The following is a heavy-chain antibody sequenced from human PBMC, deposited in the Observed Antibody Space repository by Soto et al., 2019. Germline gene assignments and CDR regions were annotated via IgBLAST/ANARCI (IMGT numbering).Heavy chain of an antibody. CDR1: GYTFTSYD. CDR2: MNPILGIA. D-gene: IGHD3-22*01. V-gene: IGHV1-69*10. CDR3: ARGYYDSSGFYESDDYYYGMDV. Sequence: EASVKVSCKASGYTFTSYDINWVRQATGQGLEWMGWMNPILGIAKYAQNFQGRVTITADKSTTTAYMELSSLRFEDTAVYYCARGYYDSSGFYESDDYYYGMDVWGQGTTVTVSS. J-gene: IGHJ6*02.